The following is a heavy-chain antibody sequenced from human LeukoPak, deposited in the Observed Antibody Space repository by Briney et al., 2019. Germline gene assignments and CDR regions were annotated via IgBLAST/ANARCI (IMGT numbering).Heavy chain of an antibody. D-gene: IGHD1-26*01. V-gene: IGHV1-18*01. CDR1: GYTFPDYA. CDR2: ISTYNGNT. J-gene: IGHJ3*02. Sequence: ASVKVSCTASGYTFPDYAITWVRQAPGLGLQWMGWISTYNGNTNYAQNLQGRVTMTTDTSTSTAFMELRSLTSDDTAVYYCATGAHSGSYSSGPDAFDIWGQGTMVTVSS. CDR3: ATGAHSGSYSSGPDAFDI.